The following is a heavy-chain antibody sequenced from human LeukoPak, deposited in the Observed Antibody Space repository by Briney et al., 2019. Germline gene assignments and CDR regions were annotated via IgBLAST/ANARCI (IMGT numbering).Heavy chain of an antibody. J-gene: IGHJ6*03. CDR1: GYTFTSYD. CDR2: MNPNSGNT. V-gene: IGHV1-8*01. D-gene: IGHD2-15*01. CDR3: ATNLRSLHYYYMDV. Sequence: ASVKVSCKASGYTFTSYDINWVRQAPGRGLEWMGWMNPNSGNTGYAQKFQGRVTMTRNTSISTAYMELSSLRSEDTAVYYCATNLRSLHYYYMDVWGKGTTVTVSS.